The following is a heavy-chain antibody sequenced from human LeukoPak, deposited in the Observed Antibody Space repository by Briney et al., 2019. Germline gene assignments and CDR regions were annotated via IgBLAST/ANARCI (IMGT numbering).Heavy chain of an antibody. J-gene: IGHJ4*02. CDR1: GYTFTSYG. V-gene: IGHV1-18*01. CDR2: ISAYNGNT. D-gene: IGHD6-13*01. CDR3: ARVEIAAAGTGNLDY. Sequence: ASVKVSCKASGYTFTSYGISWVRQAPGQGLGWMGWISAYNGNTNYAQKLQGRVTMTTDTSTSTAYMELRSLRSDDTAVYYCARVEIAAAGTGNLDYWGQGTLVTVSS.